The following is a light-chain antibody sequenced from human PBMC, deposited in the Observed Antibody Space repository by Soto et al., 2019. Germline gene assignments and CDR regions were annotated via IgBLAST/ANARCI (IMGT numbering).Light chain of an antibody. CDR1: QSVSSY. Sequence: EIVLTQSPATRSLSPGERATLSCRASQSVSSYLAWYQQKPGQAPRLLIYDASNRATGIPARFSASASGTDFTLTIRSLEPEDFAVYYCQQRSNWPPGLTFGGGTKVEIK. J-gene: IGKJ4*01. CDR3: QQRSNWPPGLT. CDR2: DAS. V-gene: IGKV3-11*01.